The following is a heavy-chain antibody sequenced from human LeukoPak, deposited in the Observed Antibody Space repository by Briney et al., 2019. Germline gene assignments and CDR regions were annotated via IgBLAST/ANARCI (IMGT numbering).Heavy chain of an antibody. CDR3: AKDRSSRYDFWSGSFSHYYYYYMDV. Sequence: SGGSLRLSCAASGFTFSSYAMSWVRQAPGKGLEWVSAISGGSADYADSVKDRFSISIDNSKNTLYLQMNSLRAEDTAVYYCAKDRSSRYDFWSGSFSHYYYYYMDVWGKGTTVTVPS. CDR1: GFTFSSYA. D-gene: IGHD3-3*01. V-gene: IGHV3-23*01. J-gene: IGHJ6*03. CDR2: ISGGSA.